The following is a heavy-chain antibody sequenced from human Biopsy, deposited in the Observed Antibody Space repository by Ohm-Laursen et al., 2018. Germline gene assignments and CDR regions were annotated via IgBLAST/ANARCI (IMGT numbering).Heavy chain of an antibody. CDR3: ARRGSGGRSFDY. D-gene: IGHD2-15*01. V-gene: IGHV4-59*08. Sequence: GTLSLTCTVSGGSVSGYYWSWIRQPPGKGLEWIGYIYYNGSTNYNPSLKSRVTISVDTSKNQFSLKLGSVTVADTAVFYCARRGSGGRSFDYWGQGSLVTVSS. CDR2: IYYNGST. CDR1: GGSVSGYY. J-gene: IGHJ4*02.